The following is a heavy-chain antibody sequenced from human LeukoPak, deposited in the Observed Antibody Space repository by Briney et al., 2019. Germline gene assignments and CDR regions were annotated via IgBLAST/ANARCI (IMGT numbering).Heavy chain of an antibody. CDR2: MNPNSGNT. J-gene: IGHJ6*03. CDR1: GYTFTSYD. CDR3: ARGFFFLAAGYMDV. V-gene: IGHV1-8*03. Sequence: GASVKVSCKASGYTFTSYDINWVRQATGQGLEWMGWMNPNSGNTGYAQKFQGRVTITRNTSISTAYMELSSLRSEDTAVYYCARGFFFLAAGYMDVWGKGTTVTVSS. D-gene: IGHD3-10*01.